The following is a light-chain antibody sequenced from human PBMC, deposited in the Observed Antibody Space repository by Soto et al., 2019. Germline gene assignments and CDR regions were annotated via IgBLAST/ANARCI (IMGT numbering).Light chain of an antibody. Sequence: QSALTQPASVSGSPGQSITISCTGTSSDAGGYNYVSWYQQHPGKAPKLMIYEVSNRPSGVSKRFSGSKSGNTASLTISGLQAEDEAEYYCSSYTSSSTLVFGGGTKLTVL. V-gene: IGLV2-14*01. CDR2: EVS. CDR3: SSYTSSSTLV. J-gene: IGLJ3*02. CDR1: SSDAGGYNY.